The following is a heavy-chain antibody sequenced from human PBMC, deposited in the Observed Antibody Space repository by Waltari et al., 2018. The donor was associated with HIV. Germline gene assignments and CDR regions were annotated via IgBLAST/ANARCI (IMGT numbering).Heavy chain of an antibody. CDR2: AYLRSKWQE. J-gene: IGHJ4*02. V-gene: IGHV6-1*01. Sequence: QVYLQQSGTGVVKPSETLSVDCVISGDSVSSDTATWNWVRQSSSRGLEWLRRAYLRSKWQEDYSTSVKGRISIDADSAENRFTLHLNHVTPEDTAVYCCVRDAFGLDYWGQGTLVTVSS. CDR3: VRDAFGLDY. CDR1: GDSVSSDTAT. D-gene: IGHD3-3*02.